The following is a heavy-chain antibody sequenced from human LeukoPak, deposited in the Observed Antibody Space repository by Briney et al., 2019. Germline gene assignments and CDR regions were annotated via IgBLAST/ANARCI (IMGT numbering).Heavy chain of an antibody. CDR1: GFTFSDHF. D-gene: IGHD6-19*01. CDR3: VRVGSVAGSDYLDY. CDR2: SRYKAKSYTT. Sequence: GGSLSLSCVVSGFTFSDHFLDWVRQAPGKGLEWVGRSRYKAKSYTTEYAASGKGRFTISRDDSQNSLYLQMKSLKPEDTAVYYCVRVGSVAGSDYLDYWGQGTLVPVSS. V-gene: IGHV3-72*01. J-gene: IGHJ4*02.